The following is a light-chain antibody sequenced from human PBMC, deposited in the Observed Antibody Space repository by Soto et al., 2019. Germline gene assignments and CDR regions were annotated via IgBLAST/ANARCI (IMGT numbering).Light chain of an antibody. V-gene: IGKV1-12*01. CDR1: HDISSW. CDR3: QQANSFPLT. Sequence: DIQMTQSPSSVSASVGDRVTITCRASHDISSWLAWYQQKPGQAPKLLMYAASRLHSGVPARLSGSESGTDFTLTISSLQPEDSATYYCQQANSFPLTFGGGTKVEIK. J-gene: IGKJ4*01. CDR2: AAS.